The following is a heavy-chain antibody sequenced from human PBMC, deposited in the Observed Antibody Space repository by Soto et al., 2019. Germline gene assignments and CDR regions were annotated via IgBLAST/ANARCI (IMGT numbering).Heavy chain of an antibody. V-gene: IGHV1-18*01. D-gene: IGHD3-22*01. CDR1: GYTFTSYG. Sequence: ASVKVSCKASGYTFTSYGISWVRQAPGQGLEWMGWISAYNGNTNYAQKLQGRVTMTTDTSTSTAYMELRSLRSDDTAVYYCAGRYDSSGYYSQGHNAFDIWGQGTMVTVSS. CDR2: ISAYNGNT. CDR3: AGRYDSSGYYSQGHNAFDI. J-gene: IGHJ3*02.